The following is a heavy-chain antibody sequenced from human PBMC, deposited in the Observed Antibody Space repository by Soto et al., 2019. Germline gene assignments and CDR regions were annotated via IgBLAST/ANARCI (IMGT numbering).Heavy chain of an antibody. Sequence: GGSLRLSCAASGFTLRTYTMNWVRQAPGKGLEWVGRIKSRADGETKDYGAPVRGRFTIARDASKNTLYLQINSLKTEDTAVYSCARKGQGLVQGWFDPWGQGTLVTVSS. D-gene: IGHD6-19*01. J-gene: IGHJ5*02. CDR2: IKSRADGETK. CDR1: GFTLRTYT. V-gene: IGHV3-15*07. CDR3: ARKGQGLVQGWFDP.